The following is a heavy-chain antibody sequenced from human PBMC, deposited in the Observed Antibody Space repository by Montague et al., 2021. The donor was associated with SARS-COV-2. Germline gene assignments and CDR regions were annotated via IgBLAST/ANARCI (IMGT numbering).Heavy chain of an antibody. Sequence: SETLSLTCSVSGASITTYYWSWIRQAPGKGLEWIAYIFHSGHTNYNPSLRSRVAISIDTSKNQFSLKLSSVSVAVTAVYYCARGGGNSADYYNYTMDVWGQGTTVTVFS. D-gene: IGHD4-23*01. CDR1: GASITTYY. CDR2: IFHSGHT. CDR3: ARGGGNSADYYNYTMDV. V-gene: IGHV4-59*01. J-gene: IGHJ6*02.